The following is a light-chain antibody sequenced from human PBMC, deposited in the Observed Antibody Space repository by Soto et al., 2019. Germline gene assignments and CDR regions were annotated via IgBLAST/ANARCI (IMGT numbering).Light chain of an antibody. CDR2: LNTDGSH. J-gene: IGLJ2*01. CDR1: SGHSSYT. CDR3: QTWGAGIVV. Sequence: QPVLTQSPSASASLGASVKLTCTLSSGHSSYTIAWHQQQSEKGPRYLMKLNTDGSHSRGDGIPDRFSGSRSGAERYLTISSLQSEDEADYYCQTWGAGIVVFGGGTKLTVL. V-gene: IGLV4-69*01.